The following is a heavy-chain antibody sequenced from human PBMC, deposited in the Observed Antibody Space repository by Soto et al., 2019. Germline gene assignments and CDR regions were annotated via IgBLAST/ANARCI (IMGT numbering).Heavy chain of an antibody. CDR2: SSNSGGYV. V-gene: IGHV3-11*06. Sequence: GGSLRLSCAASGFTLSDYFMAWVRQSSGQGLEWVASSSNSGGYVTYADSVRGRSTISRDNPKKSLYLELNSLRAEDTAVYYCARIQLAAYAFDVWGQGAMVTVSS. CDR3: ARIQLAAYAFDV. D-gene: IGHD6-25*01. CDR1: GFTLSDYF. J-gene: IGHJ3*01.